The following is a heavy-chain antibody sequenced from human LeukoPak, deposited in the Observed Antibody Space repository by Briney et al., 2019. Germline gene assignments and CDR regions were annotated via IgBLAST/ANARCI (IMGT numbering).Heavy chain of an antibody. D-gene: IGHD1-26*01. CDR2: LYTSGNT. V-gene: IGHV4-4*07. CDR3: ARVASGDYSPFDY. CDR1: GGSFSTYS. J-gene: IGHJ4*02. Sequence: SETLSLTCTVSGGSFSTYSWIWIRQPAGKGLEWIGRLYTSGNTNYNPSFQGRVTISVDRARNQFSLKLTSVTAADTAVYYCARVASGDYSPFDYWGQGALVTVSS.